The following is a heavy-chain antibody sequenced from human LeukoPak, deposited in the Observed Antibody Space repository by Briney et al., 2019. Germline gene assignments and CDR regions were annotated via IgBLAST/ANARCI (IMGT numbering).Heavy chain of an antibody. V-gene: IGHV3-21*01. Sequence: GGSLRLSCAASGFTFSSYSMNWVRQAPGKGLEWVSSISSSSSYIYYADSVKGRFTISRDNAKNSLYLQMNSLRAEETAVYYWARTDYGSGSEIDYWGQGTLVTVSS. J-gene: IGHJ4*02. D-gene: IGHD3-10*01. CDR3: ARTDYGSGSEIDY. CDR1: GFTFSSYS. CDR2: ISSSSSYI.